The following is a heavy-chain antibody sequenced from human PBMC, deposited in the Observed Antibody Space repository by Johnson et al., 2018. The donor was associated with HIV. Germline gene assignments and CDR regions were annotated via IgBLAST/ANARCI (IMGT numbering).Heavy chain of an antibody. Sequence: VQLVESGGGVVRPGESLGLSCAASEFTFGDYDMAWVRVAPGKGLEWVSGIKWSGGSTGYADSVKARFMISRDNAKNSLYLQMNSLRVEDTALYYCVRVGGNGNYFFDPFDMWGQGTMVTVSS. V-gene: IGHV3-20*04. CDR1: EFTFGDYD. CDR2: IKWSGGST. J-gene: IGHJ3*02. CDR3: VRVGGNGNYFFDPFDM. D-gene: IGHD1-26*01.